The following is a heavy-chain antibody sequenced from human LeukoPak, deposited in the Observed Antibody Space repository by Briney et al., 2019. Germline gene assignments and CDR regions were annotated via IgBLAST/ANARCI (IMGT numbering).Heavy chain of an antibody. CDR2: FSHRGGS. V-gene: IGHV4-38-2*02. CDR3: ARAQDFSDSSGPNYLDF. D-gene: IGHD3-22*01. Sequence: QPSETLSLTCTVSGYSLSSGFFCDWIRQSPGKGLEWIGSFSHRGGSYHNPSLKSRVTISVDTSKNQFSLKLLSVTAADTAVYYCARAQDFSDSSGPNYLDFWGQGIPVTVSS. J-gene: IGHJ4*02. CDR1: GYSLSSGFF.